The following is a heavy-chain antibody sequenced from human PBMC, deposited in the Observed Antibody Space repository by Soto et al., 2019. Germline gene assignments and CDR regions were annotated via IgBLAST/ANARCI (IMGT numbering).Heavy chain of an antibody. CDR3: ARDSYSSSPGYYYYGMDV. D-gene: IGHD6-6*01. CDR2: IYYSGST. V-gene: IGHV4-61*08. J-gene: IGHJ6*02. CDR1: GGSISSGDYY. Sequence: SETLSLTCTVSGGSISSGDYYWSWIRQPPGKGLEWIGYIYYSGSTNYNPSLKSRVTISVDTSKNQFSLKLSSVTAADTAVYYCARDSYSSSPGYYYYGMDVWGQGTTVTVSS.